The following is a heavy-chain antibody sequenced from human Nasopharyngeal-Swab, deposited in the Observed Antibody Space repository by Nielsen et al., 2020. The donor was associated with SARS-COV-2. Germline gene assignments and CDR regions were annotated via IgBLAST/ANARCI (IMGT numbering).Heavy chain of an antibody. CDR3: AGRPYSSSYWFDP. CDR1: GGSFSGYY. D-gene: IGHD6-6*01. J-gene: IGHJ5*02. CDR2: INHSGST. Sequence: GSLRLSCAVYGGSFSGYYWSWIRQPPGKGLEWIGEINHSGSTTYNPSLKGRVTISVDTSKNQFSLKLSSVTAADTAVYYCAGRPYSSSYWFDPWGQGTLVTVSS. V-gene: IGHV4-34*01.